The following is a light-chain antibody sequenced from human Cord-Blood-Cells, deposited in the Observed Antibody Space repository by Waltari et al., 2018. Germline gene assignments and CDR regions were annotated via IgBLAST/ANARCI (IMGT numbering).Light chain of an antibody. Sequence: QSALTQPPSPSGSPGQSVTTPCTGTSTDVGGYTDVAWYQQHPGKAPKLMLYEVSKRPSGVPDRFSGSKSGNTASLTVSGLQAEDEADYYCSSYAGSNNYVFGTGTKVTVL. CDR2: EVS. CDR1: STDVGGYTD. CDR3: SSYAGSNNYV. J-gene: IGLJ1*01. V-gene: IGLV2-8*01.